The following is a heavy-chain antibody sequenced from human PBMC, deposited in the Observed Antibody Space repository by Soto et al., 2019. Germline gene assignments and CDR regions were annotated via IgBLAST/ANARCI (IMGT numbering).Heavy chain of an antibody. CDR2: LYVGGTT. V-gene: IGHV3-53*02. Sequence: EVQLVETGGGLIQPGGSLTLSCAASGFSVSSTYMSWVRQAPGKGLQWVSVLYVGGTTYYANSVKGRFTISRDNPRNTLYPHLDSLTTEDTAFYYCARRPPTNSWPAALDYWGQGALFTVSS. J-gene: IGHJ4*02. CDR1: GFSVSSTY. D-gene: IGHD2-15*01. CDR3: ARRPPTNSWPAALDY.